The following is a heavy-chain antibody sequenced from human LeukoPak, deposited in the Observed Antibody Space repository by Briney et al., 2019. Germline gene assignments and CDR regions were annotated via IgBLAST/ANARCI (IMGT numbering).Heavy chain of an antibody. D-gene: IGHD1-26*01. Sequence: GGSLRLSCAASGVTVSGSYMSWVRQAPGKGRKWVSVIYTSGDTYYADSVKGRFTISRDSSKNTLYLQMNTLRTEDTAVYYCVRVRYSGSWFPVPNFDCWGQGTLVTVSS. J-gene: IGHJ4*02. V-gene: IGHV3-66*01. CDR1: GVTVSGSY. CDR3: VRVRYSGSWFPVPNFDC. CDR2: IYTSGDT.